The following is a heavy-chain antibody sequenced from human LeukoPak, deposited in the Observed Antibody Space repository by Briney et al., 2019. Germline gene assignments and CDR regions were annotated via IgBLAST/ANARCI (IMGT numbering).Heavy chain of an antibody. CDR2: IIPIFGTA. D-gene: IGHD6-13*01. J-gene: IGHJ4*02. V-gene: IGHV1-69*01. Sequence: SVKVSCKASGGTFSSYAISWVRQAPGQGLEWMGGIIPIFGTANYAQKFQGRVTITADESTSTAYMELSSQRSEDTAVYYCARDQEGGEPSSWSQVHWGQGTLVTVSS. CDR3: ARDQEGGEPSSWSQVH. CDR1: GGTFSSYA.